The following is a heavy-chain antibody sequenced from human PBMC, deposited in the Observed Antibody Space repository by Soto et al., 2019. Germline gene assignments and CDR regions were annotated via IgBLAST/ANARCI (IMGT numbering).Heavy chain of an antibody. CDR2: INSDGSST. CDR1: GFTFSSYW. J-gene: IGHJ3*02. D-gene: IGHD3-22*01. V-gene: IGHV3-74*01. Sequence: EVQLVESGGGLVQPGGSLRLSCAASGFTFSSYWMHWVRQAPGKGLVWVSRINSDGSSTSYADSVKGRFTISRDNAKNTLYLKMNSLRAEDTAVYYCARVGGYYDSSGYYAFDIWGQGTMVTVSS. CDR3: ARVGGYYDSSGYYAFDI.